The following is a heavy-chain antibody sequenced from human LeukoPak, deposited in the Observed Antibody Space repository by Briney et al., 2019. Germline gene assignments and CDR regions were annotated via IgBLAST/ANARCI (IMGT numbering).Heavy chain of an antibody. D-gene: IGHD1-26*01. V-gene: IGHV3-23*01. CDR2: LTGGGGTT. J-gene: IGHJ4*02. Sequence: PGGSLRLSCAASGFTFTNYAMAWVRQAPGKGLEWVSALTGGGGTTLYADSVRGRFTISRDNSKNTLYLQMNSLRAEDTAIYYFAKDAGPRGTYSGLFDYWGQGTLVAVSP. CDR1: GFTFTNYA. CDR3: AKDAGPRGTYSGLFDY.